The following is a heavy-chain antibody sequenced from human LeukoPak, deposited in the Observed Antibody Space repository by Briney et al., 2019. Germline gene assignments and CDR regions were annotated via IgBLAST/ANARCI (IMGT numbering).Heavy chain of an antibody. Sequence: PGGSLRLSCAASGFTFSNYWMTWVRQAPGKGLEWVANIKQDGSEKYYVDSVKGRFTISRDNAKNSLYLEMNSLRAEDTAVYYCARDQFKAFDYWGQGTLVTVSS. CDR2: IKQDGSEK. CDR1: GFTFSNYW. CDR3: ARDQFKAFDY. J-gene: IGHJ4*02. V-gene: IGHV3-7*01.